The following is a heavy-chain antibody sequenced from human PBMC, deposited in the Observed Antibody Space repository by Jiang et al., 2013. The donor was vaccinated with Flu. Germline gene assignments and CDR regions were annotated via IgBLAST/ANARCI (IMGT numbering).Heavy chain of an antibody. V-gene: IGHV1-69*01. CDR2: IAPMFGTA. Sequence: SGAEVKKPGSSVQVSCKASGDFLRNDVISWVRQAPGQGLEWMGGIAPMFGTAHYAQKFKGRVTITADESTTTSYMEVSRLGSDDSAVYFCARVVSSGQDVHYYYYMDIWGSGTTVTVSS. CDR3: ARVVSSGQDVHYYYYMDI. J-gene: IGHJ6*03. CDR1: GDFLRNDV. D-gene: IGHD6-19*01.